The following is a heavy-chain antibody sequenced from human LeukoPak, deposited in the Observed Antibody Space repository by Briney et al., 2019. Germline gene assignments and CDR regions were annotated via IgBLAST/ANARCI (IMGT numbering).Heavy chain of an antibody. Sequence: PRGSLRLSCAASGFTFSDYYMSWIRQAPGKGLEWVSYISSSGSTMYYADSVKGRFTISRDNAKNSLYLQMNSLRAEDTAVYYCAREKISGSYYFRYYFDYWGQGTLVTVSS. CDR1: GFTFSDYY. CDR3: AREKISGSYYFRYYFDY. J-gene: IGHJ4*02. CDR2: ISSSGSTM. V-gene: IGHV3-11*04. D-gene: IGHD1-26*01.